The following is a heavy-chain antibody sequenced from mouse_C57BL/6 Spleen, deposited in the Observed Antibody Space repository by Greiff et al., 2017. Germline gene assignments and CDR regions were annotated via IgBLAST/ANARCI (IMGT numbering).Heavy chain of an antibody. Sequence: EVQLQQSGPELVKPGASVKIPCKASGYTFTDYNMDWVKQSHGKSLEWIGDINPNNGSTIYNQKFKGKATLTVDKSSSTAYMELRSLTSEDTAVYYCARAITTARGAYWGQGTLVTVSA. CDR1: GYTFTDYN. CDR3: ARAITTARGAY. J-gene: IGHJ3*01. CDR2: INPNNGST. V-gene: IGHV1-18*01. D-gene: IGHD1-2*01.